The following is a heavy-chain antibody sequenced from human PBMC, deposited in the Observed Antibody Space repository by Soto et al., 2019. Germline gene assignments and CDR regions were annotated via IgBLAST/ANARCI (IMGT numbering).Heavy chain of an antibody. Sequence: PGGSLRLSCAASGFTFSSYGMHWVRQAPGKGLEWVAVIWYDGSNKYYADSVKGRFTISRDNSKNTLYLQMNSLRAEDTAVYYCAKEADYDFWSGYYTYYFDYWGQGTLVTVSS. D-gene: IGHD3-3*01. CDR1: GFTFSSYG. CDR2: IWYDGSNK. CDR3: AKEADYDFWSGYYTYYFDY. J-gene: IGHJ4*02. V-gene: IGHV3-33*06.